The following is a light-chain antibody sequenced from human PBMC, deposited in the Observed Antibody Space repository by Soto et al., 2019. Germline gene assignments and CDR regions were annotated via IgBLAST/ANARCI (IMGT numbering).Light chain of an antibody. Sequence: EIVLTQSPGTLSLSPGERATLSCRASQSVSSSYLAWYQQKPGQAPRLLIYGASSRAPGIPDRFSGSGSGTDFTLTINSLEPEDFAVYYCEQYDKSITFGGGTKVEIK. V-gene: IGKV3-20*01. CDR3: EQYDKSIT. J-gene: IGKJ4*01. CDR1: QSVSSSY. CDR2: GAS.